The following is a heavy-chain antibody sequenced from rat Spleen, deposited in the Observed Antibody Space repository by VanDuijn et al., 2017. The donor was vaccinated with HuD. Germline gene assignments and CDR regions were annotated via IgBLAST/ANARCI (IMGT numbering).Heavy chain of an antibody. V-gene: IGHV2-63*01. Sequence: QVQLKESGPGLVQPSQTLSLTCTVSGFSLIRYNVHWVRQPPGEGLEWIGRMTYNGDTSYNSALISRLSIRRDTSKNQVFLKMNSLQTDDTGTYYCTIHPRYWGQGVMVTVSS. CDR3: TIHPRY. CDR1: GFSLIRYN. D-gene: IGHD3-1*01. CDR2: MTYNGDT. J-gene: IGHJ2*01.